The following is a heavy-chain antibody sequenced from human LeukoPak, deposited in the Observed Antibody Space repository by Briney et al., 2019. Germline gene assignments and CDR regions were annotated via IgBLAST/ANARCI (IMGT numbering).Heavy chain of an antibody. CDR2: INPNSGGT. CDR3: ARVGGSSGWYEIVDY. J-gene: IGHJ4*02. Sequence: GASVKVSCKASGYTFTGYYMHWVRQAPGQGLEWMGWINPNSGGTNYAQKFQGRVTMTRDTSISTAYMELRSLRSDDTAMYYCARVGGSSGWYEIVDYWGQGTLVTVSS. V-gene: IGHV1-2*02. D-gene: IGHD6-19*01. CDR1: GYTFTGYY.